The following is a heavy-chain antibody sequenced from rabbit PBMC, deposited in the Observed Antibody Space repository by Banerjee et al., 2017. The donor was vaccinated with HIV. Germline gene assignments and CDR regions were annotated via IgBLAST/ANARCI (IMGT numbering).Heavy chain of an antibody. CDR2: IYAGSSDST. D-gene: IGHD6-1*01. CDR3: ARDGAGYAGYGYAHL. Sequence: QEQLEESGGDLVKPEGSLTLTCTASGFSFSSNYWICWVRQAPGKGLEWIGCIYAGSSDSTYYASWAKGRFTISSTSSSTVTLQMSSLTAADTATYFCARDGAGYAGYGYAHLWGPGTLVTV. CDR1: GFSFSSNYW. V-gene: IGHV1S45*01. J-gene: IGHJ4*01.